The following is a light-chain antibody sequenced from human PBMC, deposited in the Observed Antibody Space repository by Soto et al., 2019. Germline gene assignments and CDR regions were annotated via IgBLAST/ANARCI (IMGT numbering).Light chain of an antibody. Sequence: EIVLTQSPGTLSLSPGERANLSCRASQSINSNYFAWYQQKPGHAPRLLIYGASSRATGSPDRFSGSGYGTDFRLTISRMEPEDCAVHCCQQHWSTTPRAETFGQGTKLEIK. CDR3: QQHWSTTPRAET. V-gene: IGKV3-20*01. CDR2: GAS. J-gene: IGKJ2*01. CDR1: QSINSNY.